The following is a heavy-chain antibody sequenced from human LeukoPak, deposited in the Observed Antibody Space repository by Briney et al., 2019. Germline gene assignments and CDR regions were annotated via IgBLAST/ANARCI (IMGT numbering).Heavy chain of an antibody. V-gene: IGHV4-30-4*01. CDR3: ARGPYGSGSYY. CDR2: IYYSGTT. CDR1: GRSISSGGYY. J-gene: IGHJ4*02. Sequence: SETLSLTCTVSGRSISSGGYYWSWIRQPPGKGLEWIGYIYYSGTTYYNPSLKSRVTISVDTSKNQFSLKLTSVTAADAAVYFCARGPYGSGSYYWGQGTLVTVSS. D-gene: IGHD3-10*01.